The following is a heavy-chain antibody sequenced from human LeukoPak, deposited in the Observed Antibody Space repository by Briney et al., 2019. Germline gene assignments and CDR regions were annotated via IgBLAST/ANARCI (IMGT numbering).Heavy chain of an antibody. D-gene: IGHD3-22*01. Sequence: GESLKISSKGSGYSFTSYWIGWVRQMPGKGLEWMRIISPADSDTRYSPSFQGQVTISADKSISTAYLQWSSLKASDTAMYYCARHDVRSLYYYDSSGYYYDYWGQGTLVTVSS. J-gene: IGHJ4*02. CDR3: ARHDVRSLYYYDSSGYYYDY. CDR1: GYSFTSYW. CDR2: ISPADSDT. V-gene: IGHV5-51*01.